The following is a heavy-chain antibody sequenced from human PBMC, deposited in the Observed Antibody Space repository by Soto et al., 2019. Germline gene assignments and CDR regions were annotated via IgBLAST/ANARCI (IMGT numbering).Heavy chain of an antibody. CDR2: IWYDGSNK. CDR1: GFTFSSYG. Sequence: PGGSLRLSCAASGFTFSSYGMHWVRQAPGKGLEWVAVIWYDGSNKYYADSVKGRFTISRDNSKNTLYLQMNSLRAEDTAVYYCASLGTYLNHYYYGMDVWGQGTTVTVSS. CDR3: ASLGTYLNHYYYGMDV. D-gene: IGHD7-27*01. V-gene: IGHV3-33*01. J-gene: IGHJ6*02.